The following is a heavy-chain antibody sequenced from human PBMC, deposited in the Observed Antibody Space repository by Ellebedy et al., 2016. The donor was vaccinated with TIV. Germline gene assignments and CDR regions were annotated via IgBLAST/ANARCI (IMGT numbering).Heavy chain of an antibody. J-gene: IGHJ4*02. CDR1: GCTSRNYW. CDR3: ARNRYCSGGDCYALGY. CDR2: VSTDGSST. V-gene: IGHV3-74*01. D-gene: IGHD2-15*01. Sequence: PGGSLRLSCAASGCTSRNYWMQWVRQAPGKGLMWVSRVSTDGSSTGYADSVRGRFTTSRDNAKNTLYLQMNSLRAEDTALYYCARNRYCSGGDCYALGYWGQGTLVTVSS.